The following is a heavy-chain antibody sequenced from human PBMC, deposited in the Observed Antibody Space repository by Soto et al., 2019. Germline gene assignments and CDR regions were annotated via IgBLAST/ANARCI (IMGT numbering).Heavy chain of an antibody. CDR1: GGSISKFY. CDR2: VYATGTT. Sequence: SETLSLTCNVSGGSISKFYWAWIRKTAGNGLEWMGRVYATGTTDYNPSLRSRVAMSVDISKKAFSLRLRSVTGADSGAYYCVRDGSKSLRDWFDPWGQGILVTVSS. J-gene: IGHJ5*02. V-gene: IGHV4-4*07. CDR3: VRDGSKSLRDWFDP.